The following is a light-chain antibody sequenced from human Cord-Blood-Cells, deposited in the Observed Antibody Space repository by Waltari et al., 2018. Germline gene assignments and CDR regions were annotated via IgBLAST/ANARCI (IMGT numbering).Light chain of an antibody. CDR3: QQYYSTPYT. V-gene: IGKV4-1*01. J-gene: IGKJ2*01. CDR1: QSVLYSSNNKNY. Sequence: DIVMTQSPDSLAVSLGERATINCKSSQSVLYSSNNKNYFAWYQQKPGQPPKLFIYGASTRESGVPDRFSGSGSGTDFTLTISSLQAEDVAVSYCQQYYSTPYTFGQGTKLEIK. CDR2: GAS.